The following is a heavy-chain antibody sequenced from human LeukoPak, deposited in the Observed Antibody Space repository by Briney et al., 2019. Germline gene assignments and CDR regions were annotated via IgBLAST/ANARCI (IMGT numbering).Heavy chain of an antibody. D-gene: IGHD2-2*01. V-gene: IGHV3-74*01. Sequence: PGGSLRLSCAASGFTFSSYWMHWVRQAPGKGLVWVSRINSDGSSTSYADSVKGRFTISRDNAKNTLYLQMNSLRAEDTAVYYCAREGCSSTSCYGFQHWGQGTLVTVSS. J-gene: IGHJ1*01. CDR1: GFTFSSYW. CDR2: INSDGSST. CDR3: AREGCSSTSCYGFQH.